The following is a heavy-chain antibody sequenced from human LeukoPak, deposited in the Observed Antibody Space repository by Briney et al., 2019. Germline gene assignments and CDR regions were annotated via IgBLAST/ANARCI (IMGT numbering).Heavy chain of an antibody. CDR1: GFTFSDYY. D-gene: IGHD2-8*01. CDR3: ARDRCSKRRKNGVCPIFDY. J-gene: IGHJ4*02. CDR2: ISSSGSTI. Sequence: GGSLRLSCAASGFTFSDYYMSWIRQAPGKGLEWVSYISSSGSTIYYADSVKGRFTISRDNAKNSLYLQMNSLRAEDTAVYYCARDRCSKRRKNGVCPIFDYWGQGTLVTVSS. V-gene: IGHV3-11*04.